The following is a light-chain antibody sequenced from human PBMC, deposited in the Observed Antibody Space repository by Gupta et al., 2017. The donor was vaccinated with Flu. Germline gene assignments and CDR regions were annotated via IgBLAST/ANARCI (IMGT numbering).Light chain of an antibody. J-gene: IGLJ3*02. CDR2: GDD. V-gene: IGLV1-44*01. Sequence: RVTISCSGSNSNIGSNIVSWYKQSPGTAPKLLIYGDDQRPSGVPERFSGSKSGTSASLAISGLQSEDDALYFCSSWDDSLSGLVFGGGTNLAVL. CDR1: NSNIGSNI. CDR3: SSWDDSLSGLV.